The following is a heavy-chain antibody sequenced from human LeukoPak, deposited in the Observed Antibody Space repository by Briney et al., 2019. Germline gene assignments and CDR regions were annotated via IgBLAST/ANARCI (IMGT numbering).Heavy chain of an antibody. V-gene: IGHV3-7*01. CDR3: VRQAGVS. J-gene: IGHJ5*02. CDR2: IKGDGSEK. CDR1: GFTFSSYW. Sequence: GGSLRLSCAASGFTFSSYWMSWVRQAPGKGLEWVANIKGDGSEKYYVDSVKGRFTISRDNDKNYLYLQMNSLRDEDTAVYYCVRQAGVSWGQGTLVTVSS. D-gene: IGHD6-19*01.